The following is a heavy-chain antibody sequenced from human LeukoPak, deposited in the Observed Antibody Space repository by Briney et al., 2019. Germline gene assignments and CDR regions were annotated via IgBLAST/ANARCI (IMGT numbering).Heavy chain of an antibody. D-gene: IGHD6-6*01. CDR1: GFSFSGHW. Sequence: PGGSLRLSCIASGFSFSGHWMHWARQLPGKGLVWVSRISPTGSTTSYADSVKGQFTVSRDNAKNTLYLQVNNLRAEDTAVYYCARGPNSNWSGLDFWGQGTLLTVSS. J-gene: IGHJ4*02. CDR2: ISPTGSTT. V-gene: IGHV3-74*01. CDR3: ARGPNSNWSGLDF.